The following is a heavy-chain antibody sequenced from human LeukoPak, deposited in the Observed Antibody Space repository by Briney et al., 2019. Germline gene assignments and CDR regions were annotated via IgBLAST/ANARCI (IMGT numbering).Heavy chain of an antibody. CDR1: GGSFSAYY. Sequence: PSETLSLTCAVYGGSFSAYYWSWIRQPPGKGLEWIGEINHSGSTNYNPSLKSRVAISVDTSRDQFSLRLSSVTAADTAVYYCARGQRITMTDWGQGTLVTVSS. CDR2: INHSGST. V-gene: IGHV4-34*01. D-gene: IGHD3-22*01. J-gene: IGHJ4*02. CDR3: ARGQRITMTD.